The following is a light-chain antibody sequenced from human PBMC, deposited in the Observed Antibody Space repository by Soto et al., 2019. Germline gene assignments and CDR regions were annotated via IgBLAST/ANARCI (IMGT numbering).Light chain of an antibody. CDR1: QSISSY. CDR3: QQSYGTPLT. V-gene: IGKV1-39*01. J-gene: IGKJ3*01. CDR2: AAS. Sequence: DIPMTQSPSSLSASVGDIVTITCRASQSISSYLHWYQQKPGKAPKILIYAASSLQSGVPSRFSGSGTGTDFPFINRSLQTEDFTTYYYQQSYGTPLTFGPGTKVDIK.